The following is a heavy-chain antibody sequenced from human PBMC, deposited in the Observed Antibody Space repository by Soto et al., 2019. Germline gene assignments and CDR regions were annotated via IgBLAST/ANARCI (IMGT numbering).Heavy chain of an antibody. CDR3: SPDEWE. CDR1: GFDFSNGW. D-gene: IGHD1-26*01. V-gene: IGHV3-15*05. J-gene: IGHJ4*01. CDR2: IKSKRDGGTT. Sequence: EVQLVESGGGLVKPGGSLRLSCAASGFDFSNGWMRWVRQAPGKGLEWVGRIKSKRDGGTTDYAGPLKGRFTNSRDDSNTMLFLEMDSLKIEEIAVYYCSPDEWEWGQGALVTVSS.